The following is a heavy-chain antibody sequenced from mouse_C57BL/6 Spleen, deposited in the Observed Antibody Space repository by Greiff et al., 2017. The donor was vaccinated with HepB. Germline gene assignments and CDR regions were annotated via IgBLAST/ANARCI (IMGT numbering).Heavy chain of an antibody. CDR2: IDTNSGGT. J-gene: IGHJ3*01. CDR3: VREVTGTWFAY. D-gene: IGHD4-1*01. CDR1: GYTFTSYW. V-gene: IGHV1-72*01. Sequence: VQLQQSGAELARPGASVKLSCKASGYTFTSYWMHWVKQRPGRGLEWIGRIDTNSGGTKFNEKFKSKATLTVDKPSSTAYMQLSSLTSEDSAVYYCVREVTGTWFAYWGQGTLVTVSA.